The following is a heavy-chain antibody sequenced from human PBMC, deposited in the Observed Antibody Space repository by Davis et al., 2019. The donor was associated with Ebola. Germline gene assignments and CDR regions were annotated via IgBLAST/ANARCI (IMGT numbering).Heavy chain of an antibody. CDR2: VSAYNGNT. D-gene: IGHD2-15*01. V-gene: IGHV1-18*01. Sequence: ASVPVSCKASGYTFTSHSISWVRQAPGQGLEWMGWVSAYNGNTNYAQKLQGRVTMTTDTSTSTAYMELRSLRSDDTAVYYCARGRIFAPSNWFDPWGQGTLVTVSS. CDR1: GYTFTSHS. J-gene: IGHJ5*02. CDR3: ARGRIFAPSNWFDP.